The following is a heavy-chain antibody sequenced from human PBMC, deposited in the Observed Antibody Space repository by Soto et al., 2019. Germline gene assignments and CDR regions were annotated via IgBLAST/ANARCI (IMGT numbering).Heavy chain of an antibody. Sequence: QVQLQESGPRLVEPSGTLSLTCAVSGGSMYSSNWWSWVRQPPGKGLEWIGQIFHSGAANYNLSLKSRVTSSLDKSENQFSLKMSSVTAADTAVYYCASLGTTLTSFDSWGQGTLVTVSS. CDR3: ASLGTTLTSFDS. V-gene: IGHV4-4*02. D-gene: IGHD4-4*01. J-gene: IGHJ4*02. CDR1: GGSMYSSNW. CDR2: IFHSGAA.